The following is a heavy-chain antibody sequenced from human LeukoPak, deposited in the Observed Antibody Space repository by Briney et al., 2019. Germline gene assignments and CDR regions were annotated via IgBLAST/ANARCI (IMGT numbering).Heavy chain of an antibody. D-gene: IGHD3-10*01. J-gene: IGHJ4*02. CDR1: GFTFSSYN. Sequence: GGSLRLPCAASGFTFSSYNMNWVRQAPGKGLEWVSFISSSSSNIYYADSVKGRFTISRDNAKNSLYLQMNSLRDEDTAVYYCARLYYYGSGSSDYWGQGTLVTVSS. V-gene: IGHV3-48*02. CDR2: ISSSSSNI. CDR3: ARLYYYGSGSSDY.